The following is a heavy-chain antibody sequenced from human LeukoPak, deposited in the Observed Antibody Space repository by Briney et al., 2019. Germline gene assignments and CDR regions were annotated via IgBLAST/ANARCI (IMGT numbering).Heavy chain of an antibody. V-gene: IGHV4-59*01. CDR2: IHYSGST. Sequence: SETLSLTCTISAGSISSYYWNLIRQSPGKGLEWIGHIHYSGSTHYNPSLQSRVSISIDTSKNHFSLKLRSVTAVDTAVYYCARWGHFDTSGYFVVDYWGQGTLVTVSS. D-gene: IGHD3-22*01. CDR3: ARWGHFDTSGYFVVDY. CDR1: AGSISSYY. J-gene: IGHJ4*02.